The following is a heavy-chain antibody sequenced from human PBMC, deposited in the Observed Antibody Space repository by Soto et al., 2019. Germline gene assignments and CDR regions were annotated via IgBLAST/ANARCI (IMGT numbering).Heavy chain of an antibody. Sequence: ASVKVSCKASGYTFTTYYMHWVRQAPGQGLEWMGIINPSDSSTNYAQKFQGRVTMTRDTSTSTVYMELSSLRSEDTAVYYCATGEFCDSTGYGPYFDYWGQGTLVTVSS. CDR2: INPSDSST. J-gene: IGHJ4*02. CDR1: GYTFTTYY. V-gene: IGHV1-46*01. CDR3: ATGEFCDSTGYGPYFDY. D-gene: IGHD3-22*01.